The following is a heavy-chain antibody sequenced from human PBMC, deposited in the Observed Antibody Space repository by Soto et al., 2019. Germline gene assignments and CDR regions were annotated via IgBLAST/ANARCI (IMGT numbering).Heavy chain of an antibody. D-gene: IGHD3-9*01. CDR3: ARGPHYDTLTGYYYNWFDP. CDR2: INSDGSST. CDR1: GFTFSSYW. J-gene: IGHJ5*02. V-gene: IGHV3-74*01. Sequence: GGSLRLSCAASGFTFSSYWMHWVRQAPGKGLVWVSRINSDGSSTSYADSVKGRFTISRDNAKNTLYLQMNSLRAEDTAVYYCARGPHYDTLTGYYYNWFDPWGQGTLVTVSS.